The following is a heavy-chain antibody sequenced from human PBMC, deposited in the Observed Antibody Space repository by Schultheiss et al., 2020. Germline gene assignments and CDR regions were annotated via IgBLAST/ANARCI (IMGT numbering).Heavy chain of an antibody. V-gene: IGHV1-2*06. CDR1: GYTFTGYY. Sequence: ASVKVSCKASGYTFTGYYMHWVRQAPGQGLEWMGRINPNSGGTNYAQKFQGRVTMTRDTSISTAYMELSRLRSDDTAVYYCARDRFRHSSSLYPIDYWGHGTLVTVSS. CDR2: INPNSGGT. CDR3: ARDRFRHSSSLYPIDY. D-gene: IGHD6-13*01. J-gene: IGHJ4*01.